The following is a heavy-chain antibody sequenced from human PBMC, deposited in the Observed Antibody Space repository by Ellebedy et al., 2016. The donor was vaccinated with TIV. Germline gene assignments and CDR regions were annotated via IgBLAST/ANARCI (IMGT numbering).Heavy chain of an antibody. J-gene: IGHJ5*02. D-gene: IGHD3-10*01. CDR2: IYPGDSDT. V-gene: IGHV5-51*01. CDR1: GYRFSNYW. Sequence: GESLKISXKGSGYRFSNYWIGWVRQMSGKGLEWMGIIYPGDSDTRYSPSFQGQVTISADKSVSTAYLQWSSLKAPDSAKYYCARGSMLRGYGWFDPWGQGTLATVSS. CDR3: ARGSMLRGYGWFDP.